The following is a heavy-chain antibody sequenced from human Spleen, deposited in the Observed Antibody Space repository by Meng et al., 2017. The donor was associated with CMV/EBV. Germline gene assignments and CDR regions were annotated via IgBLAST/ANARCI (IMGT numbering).Heavy chain of an antibody. CDR1: GFTFSNAW. CDR3: TRGGTYYYDSSGYSRVDY. Sequence: GESLKISCAASGFTFSNAWMSWVRQAPGKGLEWVGRIKSKTDGGTTDYAAPVKGRFTISRDDSKNTLYLQMNSLKTEDTAVYYCTRGGTYYYDSSGYSRVDYWGQGTLVTVSS. D-gene: IGHD3-22*01. CDR2: IKSKTDGGTT. V-gene: IGHV3-15*01. J-gene: IGHJ4*02.